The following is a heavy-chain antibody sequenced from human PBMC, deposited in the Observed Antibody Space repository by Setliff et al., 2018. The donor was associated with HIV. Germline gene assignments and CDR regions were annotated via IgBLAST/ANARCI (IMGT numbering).Heavy chain of an antibody. CDR1: GYTFTNYA. Sequence: ASVKVSCKTSGYTFTNYAIQWVRQAPGQGLQWMGWINAGNGNTKYSQEFQGRVTITRDTSASTAYMELSGLRFEDMAMYYCARERDSSGYQFDPWGQGTLVTVSS. V-gene: IGHV1-3*03. D-gene: IGHD3-22*01. CDR2: INAGNGNT. CDR3: ARERDSSGYQFDP. J-gene: IGHJ5*02.